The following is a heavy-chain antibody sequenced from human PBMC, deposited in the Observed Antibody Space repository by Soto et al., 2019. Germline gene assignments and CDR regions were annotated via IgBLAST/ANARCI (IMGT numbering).Heavy chain of an antibody. CDR3: AKDAAYYFDY. V-gene: IGHV3-9*01. CDR2: ISRDSGCI. D-gene: IGHD6-25*01. J-gene: IGHJ4*02. Sequence: GGSLRLSCAASGFTFDNYAMHWVRQAPGKGLEWVSGISRDSGCIDYADSVRGRFTISRDNARNSLYLRMGSLRPEDTALYYCAKDAAYYFDYWGQGTLVTVSS. CDR1: GFTFDNYA.